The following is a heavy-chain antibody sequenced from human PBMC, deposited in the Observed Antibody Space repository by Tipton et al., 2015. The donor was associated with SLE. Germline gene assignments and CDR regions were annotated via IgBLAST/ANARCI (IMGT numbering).Heavy chain of an antibody. J-gene: IGHJ4*02. V-gene: IGHV4-59*07. Sequence: TLSLTCAVSGGSITSSYWSWIRQPPGKGLEWIGYIFYSGTTYYNPSLKSRVTISVDTSKNQFSLKLSSVTAADTAVYYCARVDSTVTTGLDYWGQGTLVTVSS. CDR2: IFYSGTT. D-gene: IGHD4-17*01. CDR3: ARVDSTVTTGLDY. CDR1: GGSITSSY.